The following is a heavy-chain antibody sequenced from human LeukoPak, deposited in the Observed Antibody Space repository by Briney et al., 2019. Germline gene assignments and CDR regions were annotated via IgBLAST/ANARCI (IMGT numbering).Heavy chain of an antibody. D-gene: IGHD4-17*01. V-gene: IGHV3-30*09. J-gene: IGHJ1*01. CDR1: GFTFSSYA. CDR3: ARDQFFQTHYGATTVSYFQH. CDR2: ISYDGSNK. Sequence: PGGSLRLSCAASGFTFSSYAMHWVRQAPGKGLEWVAVISYDGSNKYYADSVKGRFAISRDNSKNTLYLQMNSLRAEDTAVYYCARDQFFQTHYGATTVSYFQHWGQGTLVTVSS.